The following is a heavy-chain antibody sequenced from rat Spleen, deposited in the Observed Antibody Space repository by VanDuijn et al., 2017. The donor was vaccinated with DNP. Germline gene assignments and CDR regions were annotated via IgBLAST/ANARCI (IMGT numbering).Heavy chain of an antibody. CDR2: ITSGGGNT. V-gene: IGHV5-25*01. CDR3: AKGPNYGGWSDYFDY. Sequence: EVQLVESGGGLVQPGRSLKLSCAASGFTFSNYYMAWVRQAPTKGLEWVASITSGGGNTYYRDTVKGRFTISRDNAKDTLYLQMDGLRSEDTAIYYCAKGPNYGGWSDYFDYWGQGVMVTVSS. CDR1: GFTFSNYY. J-gene: IGHJ2*01. D-gene: IGHD1-11*01.